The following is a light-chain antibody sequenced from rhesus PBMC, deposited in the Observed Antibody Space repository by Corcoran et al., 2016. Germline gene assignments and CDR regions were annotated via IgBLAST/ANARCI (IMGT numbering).Light chain of an antibody. Sequence: DIQMTQSPSSLSASVGDRVTITCRASQGINNYLSWYQQKPGKSPKPLIYYASSLGTGVPSRFSGSRYGTEYTLTISSLKPEDIATYYCQQYNNSPLTFGGGTKVELK. CDR2: YAS. V-gene: IGKV1-66*01. CDR1: QGINNY. J-gene: IGKJ4*01. CDR3: QQYNNSPLT.